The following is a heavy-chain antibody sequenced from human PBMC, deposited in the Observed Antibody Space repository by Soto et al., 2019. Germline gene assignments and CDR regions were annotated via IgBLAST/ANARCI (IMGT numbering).Heavy chain of an antibody. V-gene: IGHV1-3*01. D-gene: IGHD6-13*01. Sequence: ASVKVSCKASGYTFTSYAMHWVRQAPGQRLEWMGWINAGNGNTKYSQKFQGRVTITRDTSASTAYMELSSLRSEDTAVYYCASLPPISWKSPRTQYYYYYYGMDVWGQGTTVTVSS. CDR1: GYTFTSYA. CDR2: INAGNGNT. CDR3: ASLPPISWKSPRTQYYYYYYGMDV. J-gene: IGHJ6*02.